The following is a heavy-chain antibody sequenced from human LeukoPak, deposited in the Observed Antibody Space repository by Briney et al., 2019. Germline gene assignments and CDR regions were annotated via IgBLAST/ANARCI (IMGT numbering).Heavy chain of an antibody. D-gene: IGHD4-11*01. V-gene: IGHV3-48*01. CDR3: ASLMTTATYYYYYYMDV. J-gene: IGHJ6*03. CDR1: GFPFSSYR. Sequence: SGGSVTLSCAASGFPFSSYRLNWVRHAPGKGGEWVSYISSSSSTIHHADSVKGRFPISRDNATNSLYLQMNRLRAEDTAVYYCASLMTTATYYYYYYMDVWRKGTTVTVSS. CDR2: ISSSSSTI.